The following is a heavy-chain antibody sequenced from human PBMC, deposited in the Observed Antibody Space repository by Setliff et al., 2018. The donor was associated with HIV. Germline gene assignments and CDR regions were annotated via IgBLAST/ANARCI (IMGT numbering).Heavy chain of an antibody. CDR2: INPSGAST. CDR1: GYTFISYY. CDR3: ARAQAYYGGYDAFDI. J-gene: IGHJ3*02. V-gene: IGHV1-46*01. D-gene: IGHD3-3*01. Sequence: ASVKVSCKASGYTFISYYMHWVRQAPGQGPEWMGIINPSGASTSYAQKFQGRVTMTRDTSTSTMYMELSSLRSEDTAVYYCARAQAYYGGYDAFDIWGQGTMVTVSS.